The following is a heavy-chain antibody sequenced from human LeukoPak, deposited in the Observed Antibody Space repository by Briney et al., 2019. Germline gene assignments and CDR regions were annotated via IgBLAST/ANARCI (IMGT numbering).Heavy chain of an antibody. J-gene: IGHJ4*02. D-gene: IGHD3-10*01. V-gene: IGHV3-23*01. CDR1: GFTLSSCA. CDR2: ISASGADT. Sequence: AGGSLRLSCAASGFTLSSCATSWVRQAPGKGLELVSAISASGADTYYADSVKGRFTISRDTSKNTLYLQMNSLRDEDTAVYYCAKQLDSGNYYPTGDDYWGQGTLVTVSS. CDR3: AKQLDSGNYYPTGDDY.